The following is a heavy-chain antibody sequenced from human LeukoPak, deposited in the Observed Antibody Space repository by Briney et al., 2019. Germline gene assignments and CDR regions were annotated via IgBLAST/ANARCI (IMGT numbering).Heavy chain of an antibody. D-gene: IGHD6-13*01. CDR3: AKDLRSRIAAAGAPDY. V-gene: IGHV3-30*02. Sequence: GGSLRLSCAASGFIFSSYGMHWVRQAPGKGLECVAFIRYDGGNQYYTDSVKGRFTISRDNSKNTIYLQMNSLRAEDTAVYYCAKDLRSRIAAAGAPDYWGQGTLVTVSS. J-gene: IGHJ4*02. CDR1: GFIFSSYG. CDR2: IRYDGGNQ.